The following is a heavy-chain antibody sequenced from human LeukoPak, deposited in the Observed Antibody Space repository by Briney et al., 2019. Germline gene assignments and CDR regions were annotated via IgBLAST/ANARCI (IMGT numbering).Heavy chain of an antibody. J-gene: IGHJ4*02. CDR2: ISYDGSNK. Sequence: GRSLRLSCAASGFTFSSYAMHWVRQAPGKGLEWVAVISYDGSNKYYADSVKGRFTISRDDSKNTVFLQMNTLRVEDTAVYYCARGYTYFAYWGQGTLVTVSS. CDR3: ARGYTYFAY. D-gene: IGHD3-16*02. CDR1: GFTFSSYA. V-gene: IGHV3-30-3*01.